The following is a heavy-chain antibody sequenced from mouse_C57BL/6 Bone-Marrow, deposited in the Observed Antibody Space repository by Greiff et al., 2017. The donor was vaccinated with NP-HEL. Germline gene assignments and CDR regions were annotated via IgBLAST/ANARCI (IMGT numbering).Heavy chain of an antibody. CDR2: IDPNSGGT. D-gene: IGHD1-1*01. J-gene: IGHJ2*01. CDR3: ERYNYGSGYFDY. V-gene: IGHV1-72*01. CDR1: GYTFTNYW. Sequence: QVQLQQPGAELVKPGASVKLSCKASGYTFTNYWMHWVKQRPGRGLEWIGRIDPNSGGTKYNEKFKSKATLTVDKPSSTAYMQLRRLTSADSAVYYCERYNYGSGYFDYWGQGTTLTVSS.